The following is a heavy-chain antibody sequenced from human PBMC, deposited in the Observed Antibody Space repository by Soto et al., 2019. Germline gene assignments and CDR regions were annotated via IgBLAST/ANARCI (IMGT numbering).Heavy chain of an antibody. Sequence: QVPLVQSGAVVSKPGASVKVSCKASGYTFTSYGISWVRQAPGQGLEWMGWISTYNGDTHYTEKLQDRVTMTRDTSTRTAYMELRSLGADDTAGYYCARSNGIAAAGPPFDYGGQGTLVTVSS. V-gene: IGHV1-18*01. CDR2: ISTYNGDT. CDR1: GYTFTSYG. CDR3: ARSNGIAAAGPPFDY. J-gene: IGHJ4*02. D-gene: IGHD6-13*01.